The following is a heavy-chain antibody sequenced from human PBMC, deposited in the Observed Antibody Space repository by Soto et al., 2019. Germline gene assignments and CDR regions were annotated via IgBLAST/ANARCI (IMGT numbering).Heavy chain of an antibody. V-gene: IGHV3-23*01. CDR2: ISGSGGST. CDR1: GFTFSSYA. J-gene: IGHJ6*02. CDR3: AKDRDTYYYGSGSLPGGMDV. Sequence: GGSLRLSCAASGFTFSSYAMSWVRQAPGKGLEWVSAISGSGGSTYYADSVKGRFTISRDNSKNTLYLQMNSLRAEDTAVYYWAKDRDTYYYGSGSLPGGMDVWGQGTTVTVSS. D-gene: IGHD3-10*01.